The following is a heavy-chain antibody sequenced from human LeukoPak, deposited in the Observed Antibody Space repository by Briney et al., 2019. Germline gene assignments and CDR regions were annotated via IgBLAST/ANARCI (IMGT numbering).Heavy chain of an antibody. D-gene: IGHD1-20*01. CDR3: ARSNWYEYFDN. J-gene: IGHJ4*02. CDR1: GGSISSYS. V-gene: IGHV4-4*09. Sequence: SETLSLTCTVSGGSISSYSWSWIRQPPGKGLEWIGYVYTSGSTNYNPSFKSRVTISADTSKNQFSLRLTSVTAADTALYYCARSNWYEYFDNWGQGTLVTVSS. CDR2: VYTSGST.